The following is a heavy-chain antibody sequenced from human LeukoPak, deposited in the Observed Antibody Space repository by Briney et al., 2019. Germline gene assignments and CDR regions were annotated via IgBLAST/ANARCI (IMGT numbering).Heavy chain of an antibody. D-gene: IGHD3-10*01. V-gene: IGHV4-59*08. CDR3: ARMLYYGSGSYHEGFDY. CDR2: IYYRGST. Sequence: SETLSLTCTVSGGSISGYCWTWIRQPPGKGLEWIGYIYYRGSTNYNPSLKSRVGISLDTSKNQFSLKLSSVTAADTAVYYCARMLYYGSGSYHEGFDYWGQGILVTVSS. CDR1: GGSISGYC. J-gene: IGHJ4*02.